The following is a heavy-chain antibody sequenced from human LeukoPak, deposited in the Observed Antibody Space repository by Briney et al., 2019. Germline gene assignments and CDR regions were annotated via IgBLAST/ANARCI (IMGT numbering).Heavy chain of an antibody. V-gene: IGHV3-66*01. CDR2: IYSGGST. D-gene: IGHD3-10*01. Sequence: GGSLRLSCAASGFTFSSYAMSWVRQAPGKGLEWVSVIYSGGSTYYADSVKGRFTISRDNSKNTLYLQMNSLRAEDTAVYYCARDTYGSGSHWGQGTLVTVSS. CDR1: GFTFSSYA. CDR3: ARDTYGSGSH. J-gene: IGHJ4*02.